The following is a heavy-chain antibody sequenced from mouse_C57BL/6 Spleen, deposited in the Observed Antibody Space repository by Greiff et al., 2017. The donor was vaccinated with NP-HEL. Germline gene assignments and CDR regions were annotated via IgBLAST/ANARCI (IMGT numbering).Heavy chain of an antibody. V-gene: IGHV5-16*01. CDR2: INYDGSST. Sequence: EVQLVESEGGLVQPGSSMKLSCTASGFTFSDYYMAWVRQVPEKGLEWVANINYDGSSTYYLDSLKSRFIISRDNAKNILYLQMSSLKSEDTATYYCAREIYYYGSSYEYFDYWGQGTTLTVSS. J-gene: IGHJ2*01. CDR1: GFTFSDYY. CDR3: AREIYYYGSSYEYFDY. D-gene: IGHD1-1*01.